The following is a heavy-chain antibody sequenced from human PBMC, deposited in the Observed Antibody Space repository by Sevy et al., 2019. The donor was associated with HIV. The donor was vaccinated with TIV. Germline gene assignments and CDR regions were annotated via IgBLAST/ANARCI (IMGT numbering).Heavy chain of an antibody. D-gene: IGHD6-13*01. CDR1: GGSVSSGNSY. V-gene: IGHV4-61*01. CDR2: ISYIGST. J-gene: IGHJ4*02. CDR3: VRDRIAAAGGYFDY. Sequence: SETLSLTCTVSGGSVSSGNSYWSWIRQPPGKGLEWIGYISYIGSTNYNPSLKSRVTISLDTSKNQLSLRLSSLTAADTAIYYCVRDRIAAAGGYFDYWGQGTLVTVSS.